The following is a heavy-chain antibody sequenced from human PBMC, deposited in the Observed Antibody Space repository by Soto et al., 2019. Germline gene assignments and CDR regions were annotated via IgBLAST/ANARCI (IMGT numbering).Heavy chain of an antibody. Sequence: GASVKVSCKASGYTFTSYGISWVRQAPGQGLEWMGWISAYNGNTNYAQKLQGRVTMTTDTSTSTAYMELRSLRSDDTAVYYCARTPPMSYVFWSGYYGTEYYYYYMDVWGKGPRVTVPS. CDR3: ARTPPMSYVFWSGYYGTEYYYYYMDV. V-gene: IGHV1-18*01. D-gene: IGHD3-3*01. CDR1: GYTFTSYG. CDR2: ISAYNGNT. J-gene: IGHJ6*03.